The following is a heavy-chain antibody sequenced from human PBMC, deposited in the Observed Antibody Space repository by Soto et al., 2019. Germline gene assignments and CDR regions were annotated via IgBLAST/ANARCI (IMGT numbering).Heavy chain of an antibody. D-gene: IGHD1-26*01. CDR2: IIPFFGTS. V-gene: IGHV1-69*01. Sequence: QVQLVQSGAEVKKPGSSVKVSCEASGGTFSSYPIIWVRQAPGQGLEWMGGIIPFFGTSNYAQKFQGRVTITADDSTSTAYMELRSLRSEDTAAYYCARVGHITNYGMAVWGQGTTVTVSS. J-gene: IGHJ6*02. CDR3: ARVGHITNYGMAV. CDR1: GGTFSSYP.